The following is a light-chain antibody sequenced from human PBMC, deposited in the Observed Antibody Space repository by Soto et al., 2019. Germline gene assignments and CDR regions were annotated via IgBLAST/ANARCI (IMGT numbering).Light chain of an antibody. V-gene: IGKV1-39*01. CDR1: QSISSY. J-gene: IGKJ1*01. CDR3: EQYESYPWT. Sequence: DIQMTQSPSSLSASVGDRVTITCRASQSISSYLNWYQQKPGKAPKLLIYAASSLQSGVPSRFSGSGSGTDFTLTISSLQPEDFATYHCEQYESYPWTFGQGTKVDIK. CDR2: AAS.